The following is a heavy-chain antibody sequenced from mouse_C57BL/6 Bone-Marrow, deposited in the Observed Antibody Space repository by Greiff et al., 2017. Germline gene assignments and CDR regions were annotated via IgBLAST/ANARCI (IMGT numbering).Heavy chain of an antibody. CDR2: IHPNCGST. CDR1: GYTFTSYC. CDR3: ARIYYGSSFAY. J-gene: IGHJ3*01. Sequence: QVQLQQPGAELVKPGASVKMSCKASGYTFTSYCMHWVKQRPGQGLEWIGMIHPNCGSTNYNEKFKGKATLTVDKSSSTAYLQLSSLTSEDSAVYYCARIYYGSSFAYWGQGTLVTVSA. D-gene: IGHD1-1*01. V-gene: IGHV1-64*01.